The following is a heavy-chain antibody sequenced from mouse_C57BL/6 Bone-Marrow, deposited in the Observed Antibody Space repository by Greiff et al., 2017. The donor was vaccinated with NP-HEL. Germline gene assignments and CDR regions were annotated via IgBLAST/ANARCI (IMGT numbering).Heavy chain of an antibody. V-gene: IGHV5-4*01. CDR2: ISDGGSYT. CDR1: GFTFSSYA. Sequence: EVKVVESGGGLVKPGGSLKLSCAASGFTFSSYAMSWVRQTPEKRLEWVATISDGGSYTYYPDNVKGRFTISRDNAKNHLYLQMSHLKSEDTAMYYCARERKDYWGQGTTLTVSS. CDR3: ARERKDY. J-gene: IGHJ2*01.